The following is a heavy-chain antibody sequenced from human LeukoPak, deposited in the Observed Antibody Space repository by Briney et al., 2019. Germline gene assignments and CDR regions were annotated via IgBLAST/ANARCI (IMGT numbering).Heavy chain of an antibody. V-gene: IGHV3-53*01. Sequence: GGSLRLSCAASGFTVSSNYMSWVRQAPGKGLEWVSVIYSGGSTYYADSVKGRFTISRDNSKNTLYLQMNSLRAEDTAVYYCASGSTLFEYYFDYWGQGTLVTVSS. J-gene: IGHJ4*02. D-gene: IGHD3-16*01. CDR2: IYSGGST. CDR1: GFTVSSNY. CDR3: ASGSTLFEYYFDY.